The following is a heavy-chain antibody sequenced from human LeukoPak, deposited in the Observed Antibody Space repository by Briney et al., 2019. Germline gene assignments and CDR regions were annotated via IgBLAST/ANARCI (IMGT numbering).Heavy chain of an antibody. D-gene: IGHD6-19*01. J-gene: IGHJ5*02. CDR2: IYYSGST. CDR1: DASVSSFF. V-gene: IGHV4-59*02. Sequence: SETLSLTCTVSDASVSSFFWTWIRQPPGKGLEWIGYIYYSGSTNYNPSLKSRVTISVDTSKNQFSLKLSSVTAADTAVYYCARGGVISGWYRVPHGWFDPWGQGTLVTVSS. CDR3: ARGGVISGWYRVPHGWFDP.